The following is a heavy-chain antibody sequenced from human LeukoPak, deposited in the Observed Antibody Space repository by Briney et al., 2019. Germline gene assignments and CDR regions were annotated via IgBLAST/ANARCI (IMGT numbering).Heavy chain of an antibody. D-gene: IGHD6-13*01. Sequence: SVKVSCKASRGTFSSYAISWVRQAPGQGLEWMGGIIPIFGTANYAQKFQGRVTITTDESTSTAYMELSSLRSEDTAVYYCARSGSAAGTFWLKFDYWGQGTLVTVSS. J-gene: IGHJ4*02. V-gene: IGHV1-69*05. CDR2: IIPIFGTA. CDR1: RGTFSSYA. CDR3: ARSGSAAGTFWLKFDY.